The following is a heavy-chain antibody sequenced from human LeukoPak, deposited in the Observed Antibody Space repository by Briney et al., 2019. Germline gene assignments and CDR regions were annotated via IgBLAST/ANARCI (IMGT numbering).Heavy chain of an antibody. J-gene: IGHJ3*02. CDR2: ISSSSSTI. CDR3: AAGEDIVVVPAAKYHKNDAFDI. V-gene: IGHV3-48*04. D-gene: IGHD2-2*01. CDR1: GFTFSSYS. Sequence: GGSLRLSCAASGFTFSSYSMNWVRQAPGKGLEWVSYISSSSSTIYYADSVKGRFTISRDNAKNSLYLQMNSLRAEDTAVYYCAAGEDIVVVPAAKYHKNDAFDIWGQGTMVTVSS.